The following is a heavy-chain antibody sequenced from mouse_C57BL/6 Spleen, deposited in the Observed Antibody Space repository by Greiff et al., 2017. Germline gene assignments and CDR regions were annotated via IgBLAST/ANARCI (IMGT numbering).Heavy chain of an antibody. CDR2: IDPSDSYT. Sequence: QVQLQQPGAELVKPGASVKLSCKASGYTFTSYWMQWVKQRPGQGLEWIGEIDPSDSYTNYNQKFQGKATLTVDTSSSTAYMQLSSLTSEDSAVYYCAREDGLGHAMDYWGQGTSVTVSS. V-gene: IGHV1-50*01. CDR1: GYTFTSYW. CDR3: AREDGLGHAMDY. J-gene: IGHJ4*01. D-gene: IGHD4-1*01.